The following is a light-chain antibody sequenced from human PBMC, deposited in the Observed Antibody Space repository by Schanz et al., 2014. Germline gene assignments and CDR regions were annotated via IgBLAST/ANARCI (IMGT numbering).Light chain of an antibody. CDR1: QNINNW. CDR3: QQSYGPPFT. V-gene: IGKV1-5*01. J-gene: IGKJ3*01. CDR2: DAS. Sequence: DIQMTQYPSILSASVGDKVTITCRASQNINNWLAWYQQKPGKAPKLLIYDASSLQSGVPFRFSGSGSGTEFTLTISSLQPDDFATYYCQQSYGPPFTVGPGTKVDIK.